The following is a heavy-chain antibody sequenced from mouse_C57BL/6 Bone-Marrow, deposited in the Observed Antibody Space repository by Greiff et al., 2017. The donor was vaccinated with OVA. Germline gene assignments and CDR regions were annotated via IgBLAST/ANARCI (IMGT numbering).Heavy chain of an antibody. CDR2: IYPGSGST. J-gene: IGHJ3*01. Sequence: VQLQQPGAELVKPGASVKMSCTASGYTFTSYWITWVKQRPGQGLEWIGDIYPGSGSTIYNEKFKSKATLTVDTSSSPAFMQRSSRTSEGAAVYCYARGGLVPWFAYWGQGTLVTVSA. D-gene: IGHD1-1*02. CDR1: GYTFTSYW. V-gene: IGHV1-55*01. CDR3: ARGGLVPWFAY.